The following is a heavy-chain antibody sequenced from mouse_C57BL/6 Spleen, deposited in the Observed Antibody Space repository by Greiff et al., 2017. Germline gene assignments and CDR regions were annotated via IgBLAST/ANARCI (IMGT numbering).Heavy chain of an antibody. V-gene: IGHV1-18*01. J-gene: IGHJ1*03. Sequence: EVQLQQSGPELVKPGASVKIPCKASGYTFTDYNMDWVKQSHGKSLEWIGDINPNNGGTIYNQKFKGKATLTVDKSSSTAYMELRSLTSEDTAVYYCARWMVHYYGSSYDWYFDVWGTGTTVTVSS. D-gene: IGHD1-1*01. CDR2: INPNNGGT. CDR3: ARWMVHYYGSSYDWYFDV. CDR1: GYTFTDYN.